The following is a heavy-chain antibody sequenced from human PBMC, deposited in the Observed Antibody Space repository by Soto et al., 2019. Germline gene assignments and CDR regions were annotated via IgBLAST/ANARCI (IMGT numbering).Heavy chain of an antibody. CDR3: ARYRREAVAGYTLDN. V-gene: IGHV4-59*01. Sequence: SETLSLTCTVSGGSISSNYWTWIRQPPGKGLEWIGYVYNSGSTNYNPSLKSRVTISEDTSKSQFSLKVNSMTASDTAVYYCARYRREAVAGYTLDNWGQGILVTVSS. CDR1: GGSISSNY. D-gene: IGHD6-13*01. CDR2: VYNSGST. J-gene: IGHJ4*02.